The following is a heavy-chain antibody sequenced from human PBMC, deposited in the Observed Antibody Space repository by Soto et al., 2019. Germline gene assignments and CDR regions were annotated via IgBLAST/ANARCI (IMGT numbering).Heavy chain of an antibody. Sequence: GGSLRLSCAASGFIFKMYWMHWVRQSPGKGLVWISRIYNDGTYSDYADSVRGRFTISRDNVDDTLYLQMNNLRAEDSGLYYCTRGPRPISTGTGAYWGQGTQVTVSS. CDR1: GFIFKMYW. CDR3: TRGPRPISTGTGAY. J-gene: IGHJ4*02. D-gene: IGHD3-10*01. V-gene: IGHV3-74*01. CDR2: IYNDGTYS.